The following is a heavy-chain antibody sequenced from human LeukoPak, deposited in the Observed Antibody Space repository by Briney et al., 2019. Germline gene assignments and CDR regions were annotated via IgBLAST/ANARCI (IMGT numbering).Heavy chain of an antibody. CDR1: GDSVSSNSAA. V-gene: IGHV6-1*01. Sequence: SQTLSLTCGISGDSVSSNSAAWNWIRQSPSRGLEWLGRTYYRSKWFTNYAPFVKSRIIINPDTLKNQVSLQLNSVTPEDTAVYYCTRSDCSSGRCPGFDNWGQGTLVTVSS. D-gene: IGHD6-19*01. J-gene: IGHJ4*02. CDR3: TRSDCSSGRCPGFDN. CDR2: TYYRSKWFT.